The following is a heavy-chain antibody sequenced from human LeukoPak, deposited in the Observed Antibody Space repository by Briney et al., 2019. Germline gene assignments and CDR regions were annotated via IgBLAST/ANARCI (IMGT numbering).Heavy chain of an antibody. Sequence: PGGSLRLSCAASGFTFSNAWMRWVRQAPGKGLEWVGRIKSKTDGGTTDYAAPVKGRFTISRDDSKNTLYLQMNSLKTEDTAVYYCTTRAYYDFWSGYYIEGDYWGQGTLVTVSS. D-gene: IGHD3-3*01. J-gene: IGHJ4*02. CDR2: IKSKTDGGTT. V-gene: IGHV3-15*01. CDR3: TTRAYYDFWSGYYIEGDY. CDR1: GFTFSNAW.